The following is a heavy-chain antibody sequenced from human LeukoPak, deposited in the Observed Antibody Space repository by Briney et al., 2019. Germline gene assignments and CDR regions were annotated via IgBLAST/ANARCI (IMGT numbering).Heavy chain of an antibody. V-gene: IGHV3-30*18. CDR2: TSSDGGNK. Sequence: GGSLRLSCAASGFTFSSYDIHWVRQAPGKGLEWVALTSSDGGNKYFADSVKGRFTISTDNSKNTLYLQMNSLRPEDTAVYYCAKCCPMDVWGQGTTVTASS. CDR1: GFTFSSYD. J-gene: IGHJ6*02. CDR3: AKCCPMDV. D-gene: IGHD4/OR15-4a*01.